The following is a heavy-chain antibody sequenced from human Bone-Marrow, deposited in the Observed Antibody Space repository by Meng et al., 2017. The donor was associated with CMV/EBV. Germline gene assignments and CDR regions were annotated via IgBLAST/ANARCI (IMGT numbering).Heavy chain of an antibody. CDR3: ARVGGGSPLVDY. CDR1: GFTFSSYW. D-gene: IGHD2-15*01. CDR2: IKQDGSEK. Sequence: GGSLRLSCETSGFTFSSYWMSWVRQAPGKGLEWVANIKQDGSEKYYVDSVKGRFTISRDNAKNSLYLQMNSLRAEDTAVYYCARVGGGSPLVDYWGQGTLVTVPS. J-gene: IGHJ4*02. V-gene: IGHV3-7*01.